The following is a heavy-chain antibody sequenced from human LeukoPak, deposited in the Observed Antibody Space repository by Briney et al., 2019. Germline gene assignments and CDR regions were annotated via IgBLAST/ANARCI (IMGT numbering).Heavy chain of an antibody. V-gene: IGHV4-38-2*02. D-gene: IGHD2-2*01. CDR2: IYHSGSA. CDR1: GYSISSGYQ. Sequence: SETLSLTCGVSGYSISSGYQWAWIRQSPGKGLEWIGSIYHSGSAHYNPSLKSRVTISEETSKNQFSLNMYSVTAADTAVYYCARDPRWLTPDCTSTSCYENYFDPWGQGTLVTVSS. J-gene: IGHJ5*02. CDR3: ARDPRWLTPDCTSTSCYENYFDP.